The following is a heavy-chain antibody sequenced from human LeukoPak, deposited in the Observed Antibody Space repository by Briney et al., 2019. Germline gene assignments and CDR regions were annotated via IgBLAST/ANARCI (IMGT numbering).Heavy chain of an antibody. V-gene: IGHV3-11*06. CDR3: ARTVSDSFEY. D-gene: IGHD2-21*02. CDR1: GFTFSDYY. CDR2: ISGSSSYI. Sequence: GGSLRLSCAASGFTFSDYYMSWIRQAPGKGLEWVSYISGSSSYINYADSVKGRFTISRDNAKNSLYLQMNGLRAEDTAVYYCARTVSDSFEYWGQGTLVTVSS. J-gene: IGHJ4*02.